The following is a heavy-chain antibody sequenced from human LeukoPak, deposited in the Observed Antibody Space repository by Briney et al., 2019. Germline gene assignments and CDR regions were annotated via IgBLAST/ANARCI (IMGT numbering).Heavy chain of an antibody. V-gene: IGHV3-30*02. J-gene: IGHJ4*02. CDR2: IRYDGNNE. D-gene: IGHD4-11*01. Sequence: PGGSLRLSCAASGFIFSDYGMHWVRQAPGKGLEWVAYIRYDGNNEDYPDSVRGRFTVSRDNSKNTLYLQINSLRTEDTAVYYCTREDHSNYNYWGQGTLVTVSS. CDR1: GFIFSDYG. CDR3: TREDHSNYNY.